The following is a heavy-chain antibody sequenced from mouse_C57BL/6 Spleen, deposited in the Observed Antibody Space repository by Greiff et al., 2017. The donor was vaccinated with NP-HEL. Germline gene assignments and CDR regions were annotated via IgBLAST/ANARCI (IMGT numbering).Heavy chain of an antibody. CDR2: IDPSDSET. J-gene: IGHJ2*01. CDR3: ARRPIYYDYDGLYFDY. V-gene: IGHV1-52*01. Sequence: QVQLKQPGAELVRPGSSVKLSCKASGYTFTSYWMHWVKQRPIQGLEWIGNIDPSDSETHYNQKFKDKATLTVDKSSSTAYMQLSSLTSEDSAVYYCARRPIYYDYDGLYFDYWGQGTTLTVSS. D-gene: IGHD2-4*01. CDR1: GYTFTSYW.